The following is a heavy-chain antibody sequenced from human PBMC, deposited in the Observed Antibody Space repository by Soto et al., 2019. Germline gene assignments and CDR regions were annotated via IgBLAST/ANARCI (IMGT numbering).Heavy chain of an antibody. J-gene: IGHJ5*02. CDR1: GGSISSGGYY. CDR3: ARDQDNCSGGSCWYNWFDP. D-gene: IGHD2-15*01. Sequence: QVQLQESGPGLVKPSQTLSLTCTVSGGSISSGGYYWSWIRQHPGKGLEWIGYIYYSGSTYYNPSLKSRVTISVDTSKNQFSLKLSSVTAADTAVYYCARDQDNCSGGSCWYNWFDPWGQGTLVTVSS. CDR2: IYYSGST. V-gene: IGHV4-31*02.